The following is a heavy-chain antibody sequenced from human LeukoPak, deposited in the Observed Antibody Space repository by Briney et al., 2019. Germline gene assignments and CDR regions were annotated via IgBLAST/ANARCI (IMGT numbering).Heavy chain of an antibody. V-gene: IGHV1-2*02. J-gene: IGHJ6*03. CDR1: GYTFTGYY. D-gene: IGHD5-18*01. CDR2: INPNSGGT. CDR3: ARDRGTAMVKGDMDV. Sequence: ASVKVSCKASGYTFTGYYMHWVRQAPGQGLEWMGWINPNSGGTNYAQKLQGRVTMTTDTSTSTAYMELRSLRSDDTAVYYCARDRGTAMVKGDMDVWGKGTTVTISS.